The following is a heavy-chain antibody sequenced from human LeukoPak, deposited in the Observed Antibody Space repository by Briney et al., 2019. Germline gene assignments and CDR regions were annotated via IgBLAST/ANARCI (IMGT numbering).Heavy chain of an antibody. D-gene: IGHD1-26*01. CDR2: ISSSSSTI. V-gene: IGHV3-48*04. J-gene: IGHJ4*02. Sequence: GGSLRLSCAASGFTFSSCSMNWVRQAPGKGLEWVSFISSSSSTIYYADSVKGRFTISRDNAKNSLYLQMNSLRAEDTAVHYCARDRGGSYSAIDYWGQGTLVTVSS. CDR1: GFTFSSCS. CDR3: ARDRGGSYSAIDY.